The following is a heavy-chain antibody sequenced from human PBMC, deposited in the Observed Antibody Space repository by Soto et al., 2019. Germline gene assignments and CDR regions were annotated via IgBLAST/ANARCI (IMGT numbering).Heavy chain of an antibody. CDR2: ISSSSSYI. J-gene: IGHJ6*03. V-gene: IGHV3-21*01. CDR3: ARATGTKYYYYYMDV. Sequence: EVQLVESGGGLVKPGGSLRLSCAASGFTFSSYSMNWVRQAPGKGLEWVSSISSSSSYIYYADSVKGRFTISRDNAKNSHCMQMYRVRAEDTAVYYCARATGTKYYYYYMDVWGKGTTVTVSS. D-gene: IGHD1-7*01. CDR1: GFTFSSYS.